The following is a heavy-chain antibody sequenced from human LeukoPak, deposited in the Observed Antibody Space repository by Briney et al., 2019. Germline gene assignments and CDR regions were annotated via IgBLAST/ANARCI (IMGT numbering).Heavy chain of an antibody. CDR2: IYHSGST. J-gene: IGHJ4*02. CDR1: GGSISSSNW. D-gene: IGHD3-10*01. CDR3: AREREYYYGSGSPKCYFDY. V-gene: IGHV4-4*02. Sequence: SSETLSLTCAVSGGSISSSNWWSWVRQPPGKGLEWVGEIYHSGSTNYNPSLKSRVTISVDKSKNQFSLKLSSVTAADTAVYYCAREREYYYGSGSPKCYFDYWGQGTLVTVSS.